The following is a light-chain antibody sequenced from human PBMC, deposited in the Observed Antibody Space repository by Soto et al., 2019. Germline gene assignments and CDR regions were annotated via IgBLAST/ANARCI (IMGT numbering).Light chain of an antibody. Sequence: QSVLTQPASVSGSPGQSITISCTGTSSDVGGYNYVSWYQQHPGKAPKLMIYEVSNRPSGISNRFSGSKSGNTAYLTISGIQAEDGADYYCSSHTSTSTVVFGGGTKVTVL. CDR2: EVS. J-gene: IGLJ2*01. CDR3: SSHTSTSTVV. V-gene: IGLV2-14*01. CDR1: SSDVGGYNY.